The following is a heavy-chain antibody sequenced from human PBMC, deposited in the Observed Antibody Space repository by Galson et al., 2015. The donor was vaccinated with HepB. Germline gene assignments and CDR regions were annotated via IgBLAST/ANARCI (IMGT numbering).Heavy chain of an antibody. D-gene: IGHD1-26*01. CDR1: GFTFSSYA. CDR2: ISSNGGST. CDR3: VNLLGNGMDV. Sequence: SLRLSCAASGFTFSSYAMHWVRQAPGKGLEYVSAISSNGGSTYYADSVKGRFTISKDNSKNTPYLQMSSLRAEDTAVYYCVNLLGNGMDVWGQGTTVTVSS. J-gene: IGHJ6*02. V-gene: IGHV3-64D*06.